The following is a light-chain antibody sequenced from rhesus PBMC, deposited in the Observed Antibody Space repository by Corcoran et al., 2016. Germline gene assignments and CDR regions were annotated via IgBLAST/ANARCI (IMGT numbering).Light chain of an antibody. CDR3: LQYNTNPYS. J-gene: IGKJ2*01. CDR2: AAS. Sequence: DIQMTQSPSSLSASAGDRVTITCRARQGISTYLNWYQQKPGKAPKRLIYAASSLESGVPSRFSGSGSGTEFTLTIGHRQPEDFATYYCLQYNTNPYSFGQGTKVEIK. V-gene: IGKV1-43*01. CDR1: QGISTY.